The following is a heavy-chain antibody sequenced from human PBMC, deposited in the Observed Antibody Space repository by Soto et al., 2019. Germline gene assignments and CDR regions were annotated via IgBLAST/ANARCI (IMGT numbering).Heavy chain of an antibody. J-gene: IGHJ6*02. D-gene: IGHD1-26*01. CDR3: ARAGGSLAGYYYYGMDV. Sequence: QVQLVQSGAEVKKPGSSVKVSCKASGGTFSSYAISWVRQAPGQGLEWMGGIIPIFGTANYAQKFQGRVTITADESTSTAYMELSSLRSEDTAVYYWARAGGSLAGYYYYGMDVWGQGTTVTVSS. CDR1: GGTFSSYA. V-gene: IGHV1-69*01. CDR2: IIPIFGTA.